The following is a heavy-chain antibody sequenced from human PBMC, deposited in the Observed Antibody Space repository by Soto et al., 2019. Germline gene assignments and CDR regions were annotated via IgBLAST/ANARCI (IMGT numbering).Heavy chain of an antibody. J-gene: IGHJ4*02. V-gene: IGHV3-66*01. Sequence: PGGSLRLSCAASGFSVSDNYMNWVRQAPGKGLDWVSVIYTGGTTYYADSVKGRFTISRDNSKNTVYLQMNSLRAEDTAVYYCGRARGSGNYYSYWGQGTLVTVSS. CDR1: GFSVSDNY. CDR2: IYTGGTT. D-gene: IGHD3-10*01. CDR3: GRARGSGNYYSY.